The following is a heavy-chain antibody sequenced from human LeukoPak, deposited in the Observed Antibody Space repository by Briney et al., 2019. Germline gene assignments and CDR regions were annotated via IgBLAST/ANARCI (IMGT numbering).Heavy chain of an antibody. CDR2: ISGSGGST. V-gene: IGHV3-23*01. CDR1: GFTFSSYG. CDR3: ARGGYDSSGYRIEDY. J-gene: IGHJ4*02. D-gene: IGHD3-22*01. Sequence: GGSLRLSCAASGFTFSSYGMSWVRQAPGKGLEWVSAISGSGGSTYYADSVKGRFTISRDNSKNTLYLQMNSLRAEDTAVYYCARGGYDSSGYRIEDYWGQGTLVTVSS.